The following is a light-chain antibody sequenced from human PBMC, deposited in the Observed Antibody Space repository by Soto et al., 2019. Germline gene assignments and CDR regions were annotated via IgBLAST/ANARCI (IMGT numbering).Light chain of an antibody. J-gene: IGKJ3*01. CDR3: QHRANWPLT. V-gene: IGKV3-11*01. CDR1: QNVNTY. CDR2: DAS. Sequence: EVVLTQSPATLSLSPGERAILSCRASQNVNTYLAWYQHIPGQAPRLLIYDASTRATGIPDRFSGSGSGADFTLTISSLEPEDFAVYYCQHRANWPLTFGPGTKVDIK.